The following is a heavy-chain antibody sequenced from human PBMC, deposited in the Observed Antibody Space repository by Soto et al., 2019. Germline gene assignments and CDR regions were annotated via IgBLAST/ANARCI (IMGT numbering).Heavy chain of an antibody. CDR2: INHSRST. J-gene: IGHJ4*02. CDR1: GGSFNGYY. Sequence: PSETLSLTCAVYGGSFNGYYWSWIRQPPGKGLEWIGEINHSRSTNYNPSLKSRVTISVDTSKNQFSLKLSSVTAADTAVYFCARVRGRYCSGGSCYSFGFQDYWGQGTLVTVSS. V-gene: IGHV4-34*01. CDR3: ARVRGRYCSGGSCYSFGFQDY. D-gene: IGHD2-15*01.